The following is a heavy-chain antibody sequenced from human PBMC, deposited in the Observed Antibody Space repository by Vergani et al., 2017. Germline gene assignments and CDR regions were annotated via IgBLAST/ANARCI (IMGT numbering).Heavy chain of an antibody. CDR2: ISGHDHRT. D-gene: IGHD3-10*01. CDR1: GFRFREHS. J-gene: IGHJ4*02. V-gene: IGHV3-23*01. Sequence: DVQLLESGGGSVQPGESLRLSCVASGFRFREHSMNWVRQAPGKGLEWVSGISGHDHRTLYADSVKGRFTISRDNSKNTLYLQMNSLRAEDTAVYYCAKDLPYYYGSGSYFDYWGQGTLVTVSS. CDR3: AKDLPYYYGSGSYFDY.